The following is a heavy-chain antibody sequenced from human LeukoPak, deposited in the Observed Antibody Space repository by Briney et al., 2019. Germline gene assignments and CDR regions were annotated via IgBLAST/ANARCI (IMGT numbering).Heavy chain of an antibody. CDR2: IYYSGST. Sequence: NASETLSLTCTVSGGSISSYYWSWIRQPPGKGLEWIGYIYYSGSTNYNPSLKSRVIISVDTSKNQFSLKLSSVTAADTAVYYCARGYSGSYWHYFDYWGQGTLVTVSS. J-gene: IGHJ4*02. V-gene: IGHV4-59*01. CDR1: GGSISSYY. CDR3: ARGYSGSYWHYFDY. D-gene: IGHD1-26*01.